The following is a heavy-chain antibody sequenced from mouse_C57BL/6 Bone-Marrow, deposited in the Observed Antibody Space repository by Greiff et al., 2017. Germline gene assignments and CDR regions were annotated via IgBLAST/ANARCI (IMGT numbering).Heavy chain of an antibody. CDR2: IYPRSGNT. V-gene: IGHV1-81*01. Sequence: VLLQQSGAELARPGASVKLSCKASGYTFTSYGISWVKQRTGQGLEWIGEIYPRSGNTYYNEKFKGKATLTADKSSSTASMALRSLTAEDSAVYFCARKTGYWGQGTTLTVSS. CDR1: GYTFTSYG. CDR3: ARKTGY. J-gene: IGHJ2*01.